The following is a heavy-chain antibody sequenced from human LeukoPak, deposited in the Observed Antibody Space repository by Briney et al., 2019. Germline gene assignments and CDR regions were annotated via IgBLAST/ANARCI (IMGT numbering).Heavy chain of an antibody. J-gene: IGHJ4*02. CDR1: GFTFSSYG. Sequence: GGSLRLSCAASGFTFSSYGMHWVRQAPGKGLEWVAVIWYDGSNKYYADSVKGRFTISRDNSKNTLYLQMNSLRAEDTAVYYCAKDQDHDYGDYGWVNYWGQGTLVTVS. CDR3: AKDQDHDYGDYGWVNY. CDR2: IWYDGSNK. D-gene: IGHD4-17*01. V-gene: IGHV3-33*06.